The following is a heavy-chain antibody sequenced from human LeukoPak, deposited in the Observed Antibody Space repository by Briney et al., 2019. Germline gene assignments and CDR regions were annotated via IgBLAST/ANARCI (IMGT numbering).Heavy chain of an antibody. CDR2: ISSSGYSI. CDR3: AREGSVTNDY. V-gene: IGHV3-48*04. J-gene: IGHJ4*02. CDR1: GFTFSSQA. Sequence: GRSLRLSCAASGFTFSSQAMSWVRQAPGKGLEWVSYISSSGYSIYYADSVKGRFTTSRDNAKNSLYLQMNSLTAEDTAVYYCAREGSVTNDYWGQGSLVTVSS. D-gene: IGHD4-17*01.